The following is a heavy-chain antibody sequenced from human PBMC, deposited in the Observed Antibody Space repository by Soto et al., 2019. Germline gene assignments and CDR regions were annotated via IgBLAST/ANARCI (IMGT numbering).Heavy chain of an antibody. CDR2: INPSGGST. CDR3: AREIVVVADTSDYYYGMAV. V-gene: IGHV1-46*01. J-gene: IGHJ6*02. D-gene: IGHD2-15*01. CDR1: GYTFTSYY. Sequence: VSCKASGYTFTSYYMHWVRQAPGQGLEWMGIINPSGGSTSYAQKFQGRVTMTRDTSTSTVYMELSSLRSEDTAVYYCAREIVVVADTSDYYYGMAVWGQGTTVTFSS.